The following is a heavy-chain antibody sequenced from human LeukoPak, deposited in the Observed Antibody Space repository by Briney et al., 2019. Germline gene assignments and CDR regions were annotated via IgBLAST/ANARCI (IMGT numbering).Heavy chain of an antibody. J-gene: IGHJ4*02. D-gene: IGHD6-13*01. Sequence: PGGSLRLSCAASGFTFDDYTMHWVRQAPGKGLEWVSLISWDGGSTYYADSVKGRFTISRDNSKNSLYLQMNSLRTEDTAFYYCAKDIRVAAAGLDYWGQGTLVTVSS. CDR2: ISWDGGST. CDR1: GFTFDDYT. CDR3: AKDIRVAAAGLDY. V-gene: IGHV3-43*01.